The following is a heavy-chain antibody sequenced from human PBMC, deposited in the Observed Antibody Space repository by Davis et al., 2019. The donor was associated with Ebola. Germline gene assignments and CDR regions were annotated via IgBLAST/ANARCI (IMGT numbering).Heavy chain of an antibody. J-gene: IGHJ4*02. D-gene: IGHD3-10*01. Sequence: SVKVSCKASGGTFSSYTISWVRQAPGQGLEWMGRIIPILGIANYAQKFQGRVTINRDTSASTAYMELSSLRSEDTAVYYCARDLYYGSGSYYNYWGQETLVTVSS. CDR3: ARDLYYGSGSYYNY. V-gene: IGHV1-69*04. CDR1: GGTFSSYT. CDR2: IIPILGIA.